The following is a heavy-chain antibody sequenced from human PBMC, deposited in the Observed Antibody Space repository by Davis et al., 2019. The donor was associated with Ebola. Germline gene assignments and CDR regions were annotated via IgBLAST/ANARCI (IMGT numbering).Heavy chain of an antibody. Sequence: ASVKVSCKASGYTFTSYDINWVRQATGQGLEWMGWMNPNSGNTGYAQKFQGRVTMTRNTSISTAYMELSSLRSEDTAVYYCARTRGGGLLDYYYYYGMDVWGQGTTVTVSS. CDR3: ARTRGGGLLDYYYYYGMDV. CDR2: MNPNSGNT. CDR1: GYTFTSYD. J-gene: IGHJ6*02. D-gene: IGHD3-22*01. V-gene: IGHV1-8*01.